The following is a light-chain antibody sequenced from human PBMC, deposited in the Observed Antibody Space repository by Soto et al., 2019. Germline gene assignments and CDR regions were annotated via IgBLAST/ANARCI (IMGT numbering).Light chain of an antibody. CDR3: QQYGSSPPLT. CDR2: GAS. CDR1: QRVSSTY. J-gene: IGKJ5*01. V-gene: IGKV3-20*01. Sequence: EIVLTQSPGTLSLSPGERATLSCRASQRVSSTYLAWYQQKPGQAPRHLIYGASSRDTGIPDRLNGSGSEKDFTITISRLEPQDFAVSYGQQYGSSPPLTFGQGTRLELK.